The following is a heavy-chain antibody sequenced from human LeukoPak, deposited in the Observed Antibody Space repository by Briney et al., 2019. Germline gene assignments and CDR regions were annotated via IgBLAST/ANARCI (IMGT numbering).Heavy chain of an antibody. V-gene: IGHV3-20*01. J-gene: IGHJ4*02. CDR1: GFTFSSYA. CDR2: INWNGGST. D-gene: IGHD3-22*01. CDR3: ARGVYYYDSSGLPDVQFDY. Sequence: GGSLRLSCAASGFTFSSYAMSWVRQAPGKGLEWVSGINWNGGSTGYADSVKGRFTISRDNAKNSLYLQMNSLRAEDTALYHCARGVYYYDSSGLPDVQFDYWGQGTLVTVSS.